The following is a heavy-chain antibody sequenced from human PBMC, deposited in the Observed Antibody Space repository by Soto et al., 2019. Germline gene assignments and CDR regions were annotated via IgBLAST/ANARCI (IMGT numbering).Heavy chain of an antibody. CDR1: GGTFSSYA. CDR2: IIPIFGTA. V-gene: IGHV1-69*13. Sequence: GASVKVSCKASGGTFSSYAISWVRQAPGQGLEWMGGIIPIFGTANYAQKFQGRVTITADESTSTAYMELSSLRSEDTAVYYCARVLAGLTDFDPWGQGTLVTVSS. CDR3: ARVLAGLTDFDP. J-gene: IGHJ5*02. D-gene: IGHD3-16*01.